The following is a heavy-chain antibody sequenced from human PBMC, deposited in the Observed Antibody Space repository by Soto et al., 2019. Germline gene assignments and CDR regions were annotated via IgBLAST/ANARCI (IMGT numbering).Heavy chain of an antibody. CDR3: ARVRSSGWYIEDWFDP. V-gene: IGHV3-33*01. CDR2: IWYDGSNK. D-gene: IGHD6-19*01. J-gene: IGHJ5*02. Sequence: GGSLRLSCAASGFTFSSYGMHWVRQATGKGLEWVAVIWYDGSNKYYADSVKGRFTISRDNSKNTLYLQMNSLRAEDTAVYYCARVRSSGWYIEDWFDPWGQGTLVTVSS. CDR1: GFTFSSYG.